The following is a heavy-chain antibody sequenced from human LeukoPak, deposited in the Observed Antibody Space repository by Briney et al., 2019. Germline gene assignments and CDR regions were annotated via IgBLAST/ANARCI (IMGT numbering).Heavy chain of an antibody. D-gene: IGHD2-15*01. Sequence: SSGTLSLTCTVSGGSISSYYWTWIRQPPGKGLEWIGYIFYSGGSNYNPSLKSGVTISVDTSKNHFSLKLSSVTAADTAVYYCARLGSSFDIWGQGTMVTVSS. V-gene: IGHV4-59*08. J-gene: IGHJ3*02. CDR2: IFYSGGS. CDR3: ARLGSSFDI. CDR1: GGSISSYY.